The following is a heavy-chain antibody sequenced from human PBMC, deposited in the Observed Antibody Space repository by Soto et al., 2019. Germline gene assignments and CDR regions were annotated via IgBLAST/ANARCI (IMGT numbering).Heavy chain of an antibody. CDR2: INHGGST. V-gene: IGHV4-34*01. CDR3: ARDKITGLFDY. D-gene: IGHD2-8*02. Sequence: QVQLQQWGAGLLKPSETLSLTCAVYGGSFSGYYWTWIRQPPGTGLELIGEINHGGSTNYNPSLKSRVTISVGTSKNQFSLKLTSVTAADTAVYYWARDKITGLFDYWGQGTLVTVSS. J-gene: IGHJ4*02. CDR1: GGSFSGYY.